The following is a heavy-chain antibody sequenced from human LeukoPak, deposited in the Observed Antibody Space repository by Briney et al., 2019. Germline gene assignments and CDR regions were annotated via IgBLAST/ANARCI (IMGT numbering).Heavy chain of an antibody. CDR1: GFTFGSYA. CDR3: ARAPGPPGF. D-gene: IGHD7-27*01. J-gene: IGHJ4*02. Sequence: GGSLRLSCAASGFTFGSYAMSWVRQAPGKGLEWVSGISGSGGSTYYADSVKSRFTISRDNAKNSLYLQMNSLRAEDTAVYYCARAPGPPGFWGQGTLVTVSS. V-gene: IGHV3-23*01. CDR2: ISGSGGST.